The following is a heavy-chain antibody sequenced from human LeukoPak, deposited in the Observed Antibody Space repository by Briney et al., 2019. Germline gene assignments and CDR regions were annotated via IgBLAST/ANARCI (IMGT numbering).Heavy chain of an antibody. V-gene: IGHV4-34*01. J-gene: IGHJ5*02. CDR2: INHSGST. D-gene: IGHD3-3*01. Sequence: SETLSLTCAVYGGSFSGHYWSWIRQPPGKGLEWIGEINHSGSTNYNPFLKSRVTISVDTSKNQFSLKLSSVTAADTAVYYCARGDSQLRFLEWLPYGNWFDPWGQGTLVTVSS. CDR1: GGSFSGHY. CDR3: ARGDSQLRFLEWLPYGNWFDP.